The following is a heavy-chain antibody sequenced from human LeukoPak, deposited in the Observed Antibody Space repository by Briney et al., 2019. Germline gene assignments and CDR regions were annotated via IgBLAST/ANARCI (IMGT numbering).Heavy chain of an antibody. D-gene: IGHD3-10*01. V-gene: IGHV4-34*01. CDR3: AGVLLWFGDPGSFDY. Sequence: PSETLSLTCAVYGGSFSGYYWSWIRQPPGKGLEWIGEINHSGSTNYNPSLKSRVTISVDTSKNQFSLKLSPVTAADTAVYYCAGVLLWFGDPGSFDYWGQGTLVTVSS. CDR1: GGSFSGYY. CDR2: INHSGST. J-gene: IGHJ4*02.